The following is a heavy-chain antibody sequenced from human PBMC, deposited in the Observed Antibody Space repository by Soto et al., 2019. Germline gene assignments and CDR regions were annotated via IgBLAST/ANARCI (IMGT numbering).Heavy chain of an antibody. CDR2: ISDSDNAT. D-gene: IGHD6-19*01. J-gene: IGHJ4*02. V-gene: IGHV3-23*01. CDR1: GFTLSSYA. Sequence: EVQLLESGGGLVQPGGSLRLSCAACGFTLSSYAMTWVRQAPGKGLEWVSVISDSDNATYYADSVKGRLTISRDNSKNTLYLQLNSLRAEDTAVYYCAKGVSSSAWSASDSWGQGTLVTVSA. CDR3: AKGVSSSAWSASDS.